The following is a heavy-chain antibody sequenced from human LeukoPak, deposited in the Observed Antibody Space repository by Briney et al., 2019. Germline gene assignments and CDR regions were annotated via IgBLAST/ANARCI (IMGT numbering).Heavy chain of an antibody. D-gene: IGHD4-23*01. CDR1: GGTFSSYA. J-gene: IGHJ4*02. CDR2: IIPIFGTA. CDR3: ARGGYGGNSLVFDY. Sequence: GSSVKVSCKASGGTFSSYAISWVRQAPGQGLEWMGGIIPIFGTANYALKFQGRVTITTDESTSTAYMELSSLRSEDTAVYYCARGGYGGNSLVFDYWGQGTLVTVSS. V-gene: IGHV1-69*05.